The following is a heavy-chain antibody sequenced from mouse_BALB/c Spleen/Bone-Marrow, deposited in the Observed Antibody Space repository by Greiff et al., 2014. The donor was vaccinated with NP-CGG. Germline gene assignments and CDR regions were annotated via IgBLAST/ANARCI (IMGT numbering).Heavy chain of an antibody. D-gene: IGHD2-3*01. V-gene: IGHV1S72*01. J-gene: IGHJ4*01. CDR2: IDPYDSET. Sequence: VQLQQSGAELVRPGASVKLSCKASGYTFTSYWMNWVKQRPEQGLEWIGRIDPYDSETHYNQKFKDKAILTVDKSSSTAYMHXXXXXXXXXAVYYCARWGLLRGVDYAMDYWGQGTSVTVSS. CDR1: GYTFTSYW. CDR3: ARWGLLRGVDYAMDY.